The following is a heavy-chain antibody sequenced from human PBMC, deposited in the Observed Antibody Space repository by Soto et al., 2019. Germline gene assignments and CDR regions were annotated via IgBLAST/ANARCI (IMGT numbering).Heavy chain of an antibody. J-gene: IGHJ4*02. CDR1: GGSISSGGYY. CDR3: ASSSIAARHAVDY. CDR2: IYYSGST. Sequence: TLSLTCTVSGGSISSGGYYWSWIRQHPGKGLEWIGYIYYSGSTYYNPSLKSRVTISVDTSKNQFSLKLSSVTAADTAVYYCASSSIAARHAVDYWGQGTLVTVSS. V-gene: IGHV4-31*03. D-gene: IGHD6-6*01.